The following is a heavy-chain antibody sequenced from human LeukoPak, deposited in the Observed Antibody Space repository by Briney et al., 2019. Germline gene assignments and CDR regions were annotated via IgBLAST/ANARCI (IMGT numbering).Heavy chain of an antibody. Sequence: GGSLRLSCAASGVSFDDYAMHWGRQAPGKGLELVSGICWNSGGIGYADSVNGRFTISRDNAKNSLYLQMNSLRAEDTALYYCAKVGYCSGGSCYSYYYGMDVWGQGTTVTVSS. CDR1: GVSFDDYA. CDR3: AKVGYCSGGSCYSYYYGMDV. CDR2: ICWNSGGI. V-gene: IGHV3-9*01. D-gene: IGHD2-15*01. J-gene: IGHJ6*02.